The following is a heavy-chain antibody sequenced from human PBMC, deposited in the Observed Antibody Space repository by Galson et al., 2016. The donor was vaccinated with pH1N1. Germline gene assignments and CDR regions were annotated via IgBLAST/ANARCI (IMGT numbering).Heavy chain of an antibody. V-gene: IGHV3-74*01. D-gene: IGHD7-27*01. CDR1: GFTFSSFW. CDR3: ARVRLILPGDPTGYFDL. J-gene: IGHJ4*02. CDR2: ISTEGSSV. Sequence: SLRLSCAASGFTFSSFWMHWVRQVPGKGLVWVSRISTEGSSVSYADSVKGRFTISRDNARSTLYLEMNSLTAEDTALYYCARVRLILPGDPTGYFDLGGQGALVTVSS.